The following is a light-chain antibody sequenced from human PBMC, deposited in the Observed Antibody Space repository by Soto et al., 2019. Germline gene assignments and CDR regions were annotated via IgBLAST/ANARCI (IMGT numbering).Light chain of an antibody. J-gene: IGKJ5*01. CDR1: QNILYSSNNQNY. Sequence: DVVLTHSPASLAVSLSERATINCKSSQNILYSSNNQNYLAWYQQKPGQPPKLLVYWASTREAGVPDRFSGSGSGTDFTLTISSLQSEDFALYYCPQYNDLPQTSGEGARTEIK. CDR2: WAS. CDR3: PQYNDLPQT. V-gene: IGKV4-1*01.